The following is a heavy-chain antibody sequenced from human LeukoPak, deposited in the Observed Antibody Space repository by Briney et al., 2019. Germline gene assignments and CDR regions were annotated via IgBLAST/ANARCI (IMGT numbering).Heavy chain of an antibody. Sequence: GGSLRLSCAASGFTFSSYGMHWVRQAPGKGLEWVAVMSYDGSKEYYADSVKGRFTISRDNSKNTLYLQMNSLRVEDAAVYYCLVWKHVFDRWGQGTLVTVSS. D-gene: IGHD5/OR15-5a*01. CDR3: LVWKHVFDR. CDR2: MSYDGSKE. J-gene: IGHJ5*02. V-gene: IGHV3-30*03. CDR1: GFTFSSYG.